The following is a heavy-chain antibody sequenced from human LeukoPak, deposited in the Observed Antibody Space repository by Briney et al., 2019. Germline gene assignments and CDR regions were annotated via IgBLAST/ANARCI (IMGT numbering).Heavy chain of an antibody. CDR1: GFTFSDYC. Sequence: GGSLRLSCAASGFTFSDYCMSWIRQAPGKGLEWVSYISSSGSTIYYADSVKGRFTISRDNAKNSLYLQMNSLRAEDTAVYYCARDRYSGYDGDFDYWGQGTLVTVSS. CDR2: ISSSGSTI. CDR3: ARDRYSGYDGDFDY. D-gene: IGHD5-12*01. J-gene: IGHJ4*02. V-gene: IGHV3-11*01.